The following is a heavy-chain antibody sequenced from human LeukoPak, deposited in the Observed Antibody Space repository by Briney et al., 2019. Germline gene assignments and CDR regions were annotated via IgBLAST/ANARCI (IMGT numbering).Heavy chain of an antibody. V-gene: IGHV4-4*08. D-gene: IGHD3-16*01. CDR1: GGSISSYY. Sequence: SETLSLTCTVSGGSISSYYWSWIRQPPGKGLEWIGRIYASGSTNYNPSLKSRVTISADTSKNQFSLKLSSVTAADTAVYYCARDGVSWFDPWGQGTLVTVSS. CDR2: IYASGST. J-gene: IGHJ5*02. CDR3: ARDGVSWFDP.